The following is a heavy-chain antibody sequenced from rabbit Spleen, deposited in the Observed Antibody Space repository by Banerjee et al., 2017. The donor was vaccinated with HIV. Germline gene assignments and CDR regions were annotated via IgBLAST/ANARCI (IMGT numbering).Heavy chain of an antibody. CDR3: ARDSGSSFSSYGMDL. CDR1: GVSFSVNYW. Sequence: QSLEESGGDLVKPGASLTLTCIASGVSFSVNYWICWVRQAPGKGLEWIACIDVTKSGGTYYASWTRVRFTISKTSSTTVTLQMTSLTAADTATYFCARDSGSSFSSYGMDLWGQGTLVTVS. D-gene: IGHD8-1*01. CDR2: IDVTKSGGT. V-gene: IGHV1S40*01. J-gene: IGHJ6*01.